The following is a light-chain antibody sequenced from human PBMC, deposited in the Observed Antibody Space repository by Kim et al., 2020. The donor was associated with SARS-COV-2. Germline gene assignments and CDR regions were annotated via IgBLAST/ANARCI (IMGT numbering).Light chain of an antibody. CDR1: SGSIASNY. CDR3: QSYDSSSHVV. V-gene: IGLV6-57*01. CDR2: EDD. J-gene: IGLJ2*01. Sequence: NFMLTQPHSVSESPGKTVTISCTRSSGSIASNYVQWYQQRPGSSPTTVISEDDQRPSGVPDRFSGSIDSSSNSASLTISGLRTEDEADYYCQSYDSSSHVVFGGGTQLTVL.